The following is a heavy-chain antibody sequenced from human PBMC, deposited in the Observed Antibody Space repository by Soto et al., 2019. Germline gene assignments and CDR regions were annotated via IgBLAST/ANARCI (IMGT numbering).Heavy chain of an antibody. Sequence: EVQLLESGGGLVQPGGSLRLSCAASGFTFSSYAMSWVRQAPGKGLEWVSAISGSGGSTYYADSVKGRFTIARDNSKNTLYLQMNSLRAEDTAVYYCAKLDSSGWGEYYFDYWGQGTLVTVSS. V-gene: IGHV3-23*01. CDR1: GFTFSSYA. D-gene: IGHD6-19*01. CDR2: ISGSGGST. CDR3: AKLDSSGWGEYYFDY. J-gene: IGHJ4*02.